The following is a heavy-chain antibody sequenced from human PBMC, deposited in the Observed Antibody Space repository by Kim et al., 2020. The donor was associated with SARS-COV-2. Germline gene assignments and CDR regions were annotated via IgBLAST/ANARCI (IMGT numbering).Heavy chain of an antibody. CDR1: GGSFSGYY. Sequence: SETLSLTCAVYGGSFSGYYWSWIRQPPGKGLERIGEINHSGSTNYNPSLKSRVTISLDPSKNQFSLKLSSVTAADTAVYYCVRTYYVFWSGYYYYYYGMDVWGQGTTVTVSS. CDR2: INHSGST. D-gene: IGHD3-3*01. CDR3: VRTYYVFWSGYYYYYYGMDV. V-gene: IGHV4-34*01. J-gene: IGHJ6*01.